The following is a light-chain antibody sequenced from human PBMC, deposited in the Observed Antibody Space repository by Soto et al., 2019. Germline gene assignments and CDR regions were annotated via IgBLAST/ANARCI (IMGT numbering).Light chain of an antibody. Sequence: EIVMTQSPATLSVSPGESATLSCRASQSVRSKLAWYQQKPGQAPRLLISGASTRVSGTPARFSASGSGTEFTLTISSLQSEDFAVYFCQQNDDWPRTFGPGTKVDI. CDR2: GAS. J-gene: IGKJ3*01. V-gene: IGKV3-15*01. CDR1: QSVRSK. CDR3: QQNDDWPRT.